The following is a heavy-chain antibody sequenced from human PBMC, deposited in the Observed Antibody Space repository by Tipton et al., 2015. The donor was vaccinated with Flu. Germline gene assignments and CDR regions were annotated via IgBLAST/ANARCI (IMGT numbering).Heavy chain of an antibody. CDR2: ITGTGRTT. V-gene: IGHV3-23*01. J-gene: IGHJ4*02. Sequence: SLRLSCVASGFSFSGSAMTWVRQAPGKGLECVSVITGTGRTTFYAESVKGRFTISRDNSKNTLFLQMDSLTAEDTAVYYCAKRSPMTASSYYFDYWGQGTLVTVSS. CDR1: GFSFSGSA. CDR3: AKRSPMTASSYYFDY. D-gene: IGHD2-21*02.